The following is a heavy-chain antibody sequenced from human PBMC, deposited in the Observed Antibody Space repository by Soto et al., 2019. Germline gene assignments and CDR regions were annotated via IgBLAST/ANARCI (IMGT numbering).Heavy chain of an antibody. Sequence: GGSLRLSCAASGFTFSSYAMSWVRQAPGKGLEWASTISGSGGGTYYADSMKGRFTISRDNSKNTLYLQMYSLRVEDTAVYYCARESDHWGQGTLVTVSS. J-gene: IGHJ4*02. V-gene: IGHV3-23*01. CDR3: ARESDH. CDR2: ISGSGGGT. CDR1: GFTFSSYA.